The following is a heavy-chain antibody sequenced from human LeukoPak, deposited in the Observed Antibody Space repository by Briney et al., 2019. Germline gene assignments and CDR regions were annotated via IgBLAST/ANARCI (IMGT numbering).Heavy chain of an antibody. V-gene: IGHV1-2*02. CDR1: GYTFTGCY. CDR2: INPNSGGT. Sequence: GASVKVSCKASGYTFTGCYMHWVRQAPGQGLEWMGWINPNSGGTNYAQKFQGRVTMTRDTSISTAYMELSRLRSDDTAVYYCASIPYPPYYYGMDVWGQGTTVTVSS. J-gene: IGHJ6*02. CDR3: ASIPYPPYYYGMDV.